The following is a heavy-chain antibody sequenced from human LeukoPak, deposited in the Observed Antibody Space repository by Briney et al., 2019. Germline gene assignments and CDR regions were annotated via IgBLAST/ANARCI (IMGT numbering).Heavy chain of an antibody. Sequence: GGSLRLSCAASGFTFSSYSMNWVRQAPGKGLEWVSYISGSSGTIYYADSVKGRSTISRDNAKNSLYLQMNSLRAEDAAVYYCARRSEFGVLYYMDVWGKGTTVTVSS. CDR1: GFTFSSYS. J-gene: IGHJ6*03. CDR2: ISGSSGTI. V-gene: IGHV3-48*01. CDR3: ARRSEFGVLYYMDV. D-gene: IGHD3-16*01.